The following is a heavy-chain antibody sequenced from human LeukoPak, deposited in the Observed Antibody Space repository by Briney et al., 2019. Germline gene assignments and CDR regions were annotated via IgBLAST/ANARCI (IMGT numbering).Heavy chain of an antibody. J-gene: IGHJ3*02. Sequence: PGGSLRLSCAASGFTFSSYWMHWVRQTPGKGLVWVSRINSDGSTTSYADSVKGRFTTSRDNAKNTMYLQMNSLRAEDTAVYYCATTVTTYAFDIWGQGTMVSVSS. CDR1: GFTFSSYW. CDR2: INSDGSTT. D-gene: IGHD4-17*01. CDR3: ATTVTTYAFDI. V-gene: IGHV3-74*01.